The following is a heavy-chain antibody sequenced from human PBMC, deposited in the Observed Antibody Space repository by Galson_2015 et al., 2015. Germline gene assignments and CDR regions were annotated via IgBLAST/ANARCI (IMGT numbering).Heavy chain of an antibody. J-gene: IGHJ4*02. D-gene: IGHD6-19*01. CDR3: AKRISGWYYSDY. CDR1: GFTFSSYA. Sequence: SLRLSCAASGFTFSSYAMSWVRQAPGKGLEWVSAITGSGGSTYYADSVKGRFTISRDNSRNTLYLQMNSLRAEDTAVFYCAKRISGWYYSDYWGQGTLVTVSS. V-gene: IGHV3-23*01. CDR2: ITGSGGST.